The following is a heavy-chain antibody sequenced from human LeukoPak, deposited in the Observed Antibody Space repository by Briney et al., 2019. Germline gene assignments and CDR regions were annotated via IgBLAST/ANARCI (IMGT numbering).Heavy chain of an antibody. J-gene: IGHJ5*02. CDR1: RNTLTDLF. V-gene: IGHV1-69*02. CDR2: IIPILGIA. D-gene: IGHD1-26*01. Sequence: SVKVSCKVSRNTLTDLFIHWVRRAPGKGLEWMGRIIPILGIANYAQKFQGRVTITADKSTSTAYMELSSLRSEDTAVYYCASQVGGNWFDPWGQGTLVTVSS. CDR3: ASQVGGNWFDP.